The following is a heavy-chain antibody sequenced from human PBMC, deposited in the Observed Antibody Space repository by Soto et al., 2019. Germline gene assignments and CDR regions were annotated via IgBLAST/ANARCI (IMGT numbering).Heavy chain of an antibody. CDR3: AREAPLGYCSGGSCLYYYYYGMDV. V-gene: IGHV4-59*01. CDR2: IYYSGST. CDR1: GGSISSYY. D-gene: IGHD2-15*01. J-gene: IGHJ6*02. Sequence: PSETLSLTCTVSGGSISSYYWSWIRQPPWKGLEWIGYIYYSGSTNYNPSLKSRVTISVDTSKNQFSLKLSSVTAADTAVYYCAREAPLGYCSGGSCLYYYYYGMDVWGQGTTVTVSS.